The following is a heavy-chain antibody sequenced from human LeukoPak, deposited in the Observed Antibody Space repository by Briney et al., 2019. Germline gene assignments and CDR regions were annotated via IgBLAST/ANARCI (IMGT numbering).Heavy chain of an antibody. J-gene: IGHJ6*03. CDR3: AQSRPYLPPFWYYYYYMDV. V-gene: IGHV4-34*01. Sequence: SETLSLTCAVSGGSFSGYYWSWIRQPPGKGLEWVGEINHSGSTNYNPSPKSRVTISVDTCKKHSSLNLSCVHAADTAVYSGAQSRPYLPPFWYYYYYMDVWGKGTTVSVSS. D-gene: IGHD3-3*01. CDR2: INHSGST. CDR1: GGSFSGYY.